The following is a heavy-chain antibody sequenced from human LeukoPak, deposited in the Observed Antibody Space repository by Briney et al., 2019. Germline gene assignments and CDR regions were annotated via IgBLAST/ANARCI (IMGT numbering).Heavy chain of an antibody. CDR1: GFTFSSYA. J-gene: IGHJ4*02. Sequence: GGSLRLSCEASGFTFSSYAMSWVRQAPGKGLEWVSYISSSGSTIYYADSVKGRFTISRDNAKNSLYLQMNSLRAEDTAVYYCAAIPAPSYDYVWGSYRHEPYFDYWGQGTLVTVSS. V-gene: IGHV3-48*04. CDR2: ISSSGSTI. CDR3: AAIPAPSYDYVWGSYRHEPYFDY. D-gene: IGHD3-16*02.